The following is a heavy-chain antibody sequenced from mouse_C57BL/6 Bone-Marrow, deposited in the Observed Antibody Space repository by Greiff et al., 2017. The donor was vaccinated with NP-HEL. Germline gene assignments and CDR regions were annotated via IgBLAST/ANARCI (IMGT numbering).Heavy chain of an antibody. CDR3: ARPSITTVVAGDY. CDR2: ISNGGGST. Sequence: DVKLVESGGGLVQPGGSLKLSCAASGFTFSDYYMYWVRQTPEKRLEWVAYISNGGGSTYYPDTVKGRFTISRDNAKNTLYLQMSRLKSEDTAMYYCARPSITTVVAGDYWGQGTSVTVSS. J-gene: IGHJ4*01. CDR1: GFTFSDYY. D-gene: IGHD1-1*01. V-gene: IGHV5-12*01.